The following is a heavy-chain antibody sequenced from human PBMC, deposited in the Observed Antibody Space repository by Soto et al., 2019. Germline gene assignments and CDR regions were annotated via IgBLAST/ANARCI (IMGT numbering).Heavy chain of an antibody. Sequence: LGESLKISCKGSGYSFTSYWIGWVRQMPGKGLEWMGIINPRDSDTRYSPSFQGQVTISRDNSKNTVFLHMDSLRAEDTAVYYCAKDRDYPRDQFHYWGQGTLVTVS. J-gene: IGHJ4*02. D-gene: IGHD2-2*01. CDR1: GYSFTSYW. CDR2: INPRDSDT. V-gene: IGHV5-51*01. CDR3: AKDRDYPRDQFHY.